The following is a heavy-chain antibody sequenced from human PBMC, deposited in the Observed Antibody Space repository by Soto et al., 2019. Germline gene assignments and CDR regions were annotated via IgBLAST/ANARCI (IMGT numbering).Heavy chain of an antibody. CDR1: GFDFTYYA. CDR3: SKDEGVGGTMGLFDY. D-gene: IGHD1-26*01. Sequence: QVQLVESGGGAVQPGESLRLSCVASGFDFTYYAMHWVRQAPGKGLESVAVMSSDGSKIHHTDSVQGRFTISRDNSNNTLYLQMNSLRKEDTAVYFCSKDEGVGGTMGLFDYWGQGTLVSGSS. J-gene: IGHJ4*02. V-gene: IGHV3-30*18. CDR2: MSSDGSKI.